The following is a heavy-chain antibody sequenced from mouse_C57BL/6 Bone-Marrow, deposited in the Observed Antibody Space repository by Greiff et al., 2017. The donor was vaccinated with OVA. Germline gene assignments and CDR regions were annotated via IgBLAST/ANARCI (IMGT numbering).Heavy chain of an antibody. D-gene: IGHD1-1*01. CDR2: INPYNGGT. CDR1: GYTFTDYY. CDR3: ARGWYGSSYWYFDV. Sequence: EVQLQQSGPVLVKPGASVKMSCKASGYTFTDYYMNWVKQSHGKSLEWIGVINPYNGGTSYNQKFKGKATLTVDKSSSTAYMQLSSLTSEDSAVYYCARGWYGSSYWYFDVWGTGTTVTVSS. V-gene: IGHV1-19*01. J-gene: IGHJ1*03.